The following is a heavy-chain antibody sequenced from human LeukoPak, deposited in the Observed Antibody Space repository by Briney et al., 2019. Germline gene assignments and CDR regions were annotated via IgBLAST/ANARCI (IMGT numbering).Heavy chain of an antibody. Sequence: SETLSLTCTVSGGSISGYYWSWIRQPPGKGLEWIGYIHYNGNTYYSPSLTSRVTISLDTSKKQFSLKLSSVTAADTAVYYCARHTKRRITMVRGGGTNWFDPWGQGTLVTVSS. J-gene: IGHJ5*02. CDR3: ARHTKRRITMVRGGGTNWFDP. V-gene: IGHV4-59*08. D-gene: IGHD3-10*01. CDR2: IHYNGNT. CDR1: GGSISGYY.